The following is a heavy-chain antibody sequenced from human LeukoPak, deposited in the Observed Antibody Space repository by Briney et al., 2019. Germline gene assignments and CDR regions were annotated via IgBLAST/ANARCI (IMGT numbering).Heavy chain of an antibody. Sequence: SETLSLTCTVSGGSISSYYWSWIRQPPGKGLEWIGYICYSGSTNYNPSLKSRVTISVDTSKNQFSLKLSSVTAADTAVYYCARGGYCSGGSCYPLLNYWGQGTLVTVSS. D-gene: IGHD2-15*01. CDR3: ARGGYCSGGSCYPLLNY. V-gene: IGHV4-59*01. CDR2: ICYSGST. J-gene: IGHJ4*02. CDR1: GGSISSYY.